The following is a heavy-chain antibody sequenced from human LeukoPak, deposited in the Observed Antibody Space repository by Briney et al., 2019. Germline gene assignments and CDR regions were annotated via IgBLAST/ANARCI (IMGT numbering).Heavy chain of an antibody. CDR3: AKGRGTTVTAAANY. CDR1: GFTFSNYS. J-gene: IGHJ4*02. Sequence: PGGSLRLSCAASGFTFSNYSMSWVRQAPGKGLEWVSTISGTGGTTYYADSVKGRFTISRDNSKNTLFLQFNSPRADDTAVYYCAKGRGTTVTAAANYWGQGTLVTVSS. CDR2: ISGTGGTT. D-gene: IGHD4-17*01. V-gene: IGHV3-23*01.